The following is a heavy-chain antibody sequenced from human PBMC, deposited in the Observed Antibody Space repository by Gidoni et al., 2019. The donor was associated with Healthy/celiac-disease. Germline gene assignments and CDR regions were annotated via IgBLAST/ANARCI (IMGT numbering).Heavy chain of an antibody. CDR2: ISYDGSNK. CDR1: GFTFSSYG. V-gene: IGHV3-30*18. Sequence: QVQLVESGGGVVQPGRSLRLSCAASGFTFSSYGMHWVRQAPGKGLEWVAVISYDGSNKYYADSVKGRFTISRDNSKNTLYLQMNSLRAEDTAVYYCAKDDSYSSSWPDYWGQGTLVTVSS. CDR3: AKDDSYSSSWPDY. D-gene: IGHD6-13*01. J-gene: IGHJ4*02.